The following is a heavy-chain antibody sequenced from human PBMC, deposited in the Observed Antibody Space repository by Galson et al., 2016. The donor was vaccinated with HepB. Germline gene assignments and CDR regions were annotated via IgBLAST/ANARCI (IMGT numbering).Heavy chain of an antibody. CDR2: LSARADGT. CDR3: VRDNFADY. CDR1: GFTFSDYP. J-gene: IGHJ4*02. Sequence: SLRLSCATSGFTFSDYPMNWVRQAPGKGLQWVSTLSARADGTHYEDSVRGRFTISRDNSNDTLSLQMNNLGAEDTALYFCVRDNFADYWGQGTLVTVSS. D-gene: IGHD4-23*01. V-gene: IGHV3-23*01.